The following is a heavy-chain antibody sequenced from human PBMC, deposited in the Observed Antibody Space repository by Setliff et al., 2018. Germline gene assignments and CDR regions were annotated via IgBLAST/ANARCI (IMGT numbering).Heavy chain of an antibody. D-gene: IGHD5-12*01. V-gene: IGHV5-51*01. CDR1: GYDFNTYW. J-gene: IGHJ1*01. Sequence: PGESLKISCKASGYDFNTYWIAWVRQRPGNGLGWMGIMYPEDSDTKYSPSFQGQVTISADKSLRTAYLQWSSLKTSDTAIYYCARGRGGYNQEYLQHWGQGTQVTVS. CDR3: ARGRGGYNQEYLQH. CDR2: MYPEDSDT.